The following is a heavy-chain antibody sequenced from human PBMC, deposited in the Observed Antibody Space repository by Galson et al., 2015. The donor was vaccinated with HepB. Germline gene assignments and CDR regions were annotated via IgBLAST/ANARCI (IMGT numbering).Heavy chain of an antibody. CDR3: AKCSGSNWFVPHHFDS. CDR1: GFTFANYV. CDR2: ISGSGGST. V-gene: IGHV3-23*01. J-gene: IGHJ4*02. Sequence: SLRLSCAASGFTFANYVMYWVRQAPGKGLEWVSSISGSGGSTYYRGSFKGRFTISRDNSKNTVYLQMKSLRADDTAVYYCAKCSGSNWFVPHHFDSWGQGTLVTVSS. D-gene: IGHD6-13*01.